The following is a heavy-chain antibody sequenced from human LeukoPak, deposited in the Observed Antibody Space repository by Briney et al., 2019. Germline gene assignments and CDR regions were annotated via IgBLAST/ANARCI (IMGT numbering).Heavy chain of an antibody. Sequence: ESLKISCKGSGYSFTNYWIGWVRQLPGKGLEWMGIIYPADSDTSYSPSFQGQVTISVDKSISTAYLQWSSLKASDAAMYYCARQGDGYINNYFDPWGQGTLVTVSS. V-gene: IGHV5-51*01. CDR2: IYPADSDT. CDR1: GYSFTNYW. J-gene: IGHJ5*02. D-gene: IGHD5-24*01. CDR3: ARQGDGYINNYFDP.